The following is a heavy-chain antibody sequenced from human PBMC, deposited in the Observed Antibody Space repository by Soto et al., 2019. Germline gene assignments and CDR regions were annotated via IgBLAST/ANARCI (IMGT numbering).Heavy chain of an antibody. CDR2: ISSNGGST. CDR3: ASTLDNDFWRGPSHFDY. Sequence: GGSLRLSCAASGFTFSSYAMHWVRQAPGKGLEYVSAISSNGGSTYYANSVKGRFTISRDNSKNTLYLQMGSLRAEDMAVYYCASTLDNDFWRGPSHFDYWGQGYLVTVSS. J-gene: IGHJ4*02. V-gene: IGHV3-64*01. CDR1: GFTFSSYA. D-gene: IGHD3-3*01.